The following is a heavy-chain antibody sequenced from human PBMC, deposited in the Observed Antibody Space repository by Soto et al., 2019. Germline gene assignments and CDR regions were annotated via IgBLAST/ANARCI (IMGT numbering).Heavy chain of an antibody. D-gene: IGHD1-26*01. Sequence: QVQLQESGPGLVKPSQTLSLTCTVSGGSISSGGYYWSWIRQHPGKGLEWIGYIYYSGSTYYNYSHPYLKRRFTISGDTSKNQFSLKLSPVTAADTAVYYCARTPLLWGQGTLVTVSS. CDR2: IYYSGST. CDR3: ARTPLL. J-gene: IGHJ4*02. CDR1: GGSISSGGYY. V-gene: IGHV4-31*03.